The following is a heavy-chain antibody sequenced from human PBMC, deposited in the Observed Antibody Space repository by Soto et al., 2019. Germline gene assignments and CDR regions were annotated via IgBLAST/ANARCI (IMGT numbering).Heavy chain of an antibody. CDR1: GFTFSSYG. Sequence: GGSLRLSCAASGFTFSSYGMNWVRQAPGKXLEWVAVISYDGSNKYYADSVKGRFTISRDNSKNTLYLQMNSLRAEDTAVYYCATPQWLVNYYYYYRMDVWGQGTTVTVSS. V-gene: IGHV3-30*03. J-gene: IGHJ6*02. D-gene: IGHD6-19*01. CDR3: ATPQWLVNYYYYYRMDV. CDR2: ISYDGSNK.